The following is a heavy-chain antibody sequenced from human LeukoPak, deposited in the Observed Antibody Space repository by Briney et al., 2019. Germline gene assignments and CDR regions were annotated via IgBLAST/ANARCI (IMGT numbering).Heavy chain of an antibody. CDR3: AKDRTMVRGVVYY. CDR1: GFTFSSYS. Sequence: GGSLRLSCAASGFTFSSYSMNWVRQAPGKGLEWVSAISGSGGSTYYADSVKGRFTISRDNSKNTLYLQMNSLRAEDTAVYYCAKDRTMVRGVVYYWGQGTLVTVSS. V-gene: IGHV3-23*01. D-gene: IGHD3-10*01. J-gene: IGHJ4*02. CDR2: ISGSGGST.